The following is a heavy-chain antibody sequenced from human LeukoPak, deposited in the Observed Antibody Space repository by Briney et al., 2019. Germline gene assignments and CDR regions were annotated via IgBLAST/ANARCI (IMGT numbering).Heavy chain of an antibody. CDR2: INPSGGST. CDR1: GYTFTSYY. Sequence: ASVKVSCKASGYTFTSYYMHWVRQAPGQGLEWMGIINPSGGSTSYAQKFQGRVTMTRDTSTSTVYMELSSLRSEDTAVYYCARDYYGSGSYYNDPHPYYFDYWGQGTLVTVSS. CDR3: ARDYYGSGSYYNDPHPYYFDY. J-gene: IGHJ4*02. D-gene: IGHD3-10*01. V-gene: IGHV1-46*01.